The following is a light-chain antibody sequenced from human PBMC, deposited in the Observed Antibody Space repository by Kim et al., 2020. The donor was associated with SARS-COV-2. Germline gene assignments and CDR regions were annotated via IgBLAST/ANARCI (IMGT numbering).Light chain of an antibody. CDR3: QKFNKWPST. CDR2: DAS. Sequence: EIVMTQSPATLSVSPGERATLSCRASQSVSSNLAWYQQKPGQAPRLLIYDASTRATGIPARVSGSGSGAEFTLTISSLQSADFAVYYCQKFNKWPSTFGQGTQLEI. CDR1: QSVSSN. J-gene: IGKJ2*01. V-gene: IGKV3-15*01.